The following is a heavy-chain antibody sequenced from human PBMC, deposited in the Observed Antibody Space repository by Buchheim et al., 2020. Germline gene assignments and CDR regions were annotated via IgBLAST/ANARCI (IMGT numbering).Heavy chain of an antibody. Sequence: EVQLLESGGGLVQPGGSLRLSCAASGFTLRDFTMSWVRRAPGKGLEWVSVISGSGVSTYYADSVKGRFTISRDNSKNTLYLQMNSLRAEDTAVYYCAKDHKGFYNFWSGYYSFDYWGQGT. CDR3: AKDHKGFYNFWSGYYSFDY. D-gene: IGHD3-3*01. CDR2: ISGSGVST. J-gene: IGHJ4*02. V-gene: IGHV3-23*01. CDR1: GFTLRDFT.